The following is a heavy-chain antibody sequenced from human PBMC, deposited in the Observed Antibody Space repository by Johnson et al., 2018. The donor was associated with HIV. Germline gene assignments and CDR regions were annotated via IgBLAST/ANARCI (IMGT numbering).Heavy chain of an antibody. CDR1: GFTFRSYA. J-gene: IGHJ3*02. D-gene: IGHD6-13*01. V-gene: IGHV3-48*01. CDR2: ISSSGSTI. Sequence: VLLVESGGGVMQPGKSLRLSCEASGFTFRSYAMHWVRQAPGKGLEWVSYISSSGSTIYYADSVKGRFTISRDNSKNTLYLQMNSLRAEDTAVYYCARGGIAAAGDAFDIWGQGTMVTVSS. CDR3: ARGGIAAAGDAFDI.